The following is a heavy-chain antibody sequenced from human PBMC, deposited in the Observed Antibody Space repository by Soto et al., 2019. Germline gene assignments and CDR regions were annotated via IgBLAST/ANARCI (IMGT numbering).Heavy chain of an antibody. Sequence: QVQLQQWGAGLLKPSETLSLTCAVSGGSFSGYYWSWIRQPPGKGLEWIGESNHSGSTNYNPSLKGRVTISVDTSKNRFSLKLSSVTAADTAVYYCARAPAVDLYYDFWSGYYTPFDYWGQGTMVTVSS. J-gene: IGHJ4*02. CDR2: SNHSGST. D-gene: IGHD3-3*01. CDR1: GGSFSGYY. CDR3: ARAPAVDLYYDFWSGYYTPFDY. V-gene: IGHV4-34*01.